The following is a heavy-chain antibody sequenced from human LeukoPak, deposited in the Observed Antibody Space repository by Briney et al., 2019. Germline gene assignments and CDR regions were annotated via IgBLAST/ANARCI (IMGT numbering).Heavy chain of an antibody. J-gene: IGHJ4*02. CDR2: ISGSGGST. D-gene: IGHD3-3*01. CDR3: ARAPYDFWSGYYNPTFDY. Sequence: GGSLRLSCEASGFSFSSYAMTWVRQAPGKGLEWVSAISGSGGSTYYADSVKGRFTISRDNSKNTLYLQMNSLRAEDTAVYYCARAPYDFWSGYYNPTFDYWGQGTLVTVSS. V-gene: IGHV3-23*01. CDR1: GFSFSSYA.